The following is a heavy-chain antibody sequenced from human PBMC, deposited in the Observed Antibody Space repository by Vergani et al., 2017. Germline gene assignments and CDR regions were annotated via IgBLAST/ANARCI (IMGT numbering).Heavy chain of an antibody. V-gene: IGHV3-30*03. CDR3: ARGYHDFWSGRLNFLYYMDV. D-gene: IGHD3-3*01. J-gene: IGHJ6*03. CDR2: ISYDGDRR. Sequence: QVHLVESGGGVVQPGRSLTLSCVASGFSFRGHGMHWVRQAPGKWLEWVAMISYDGDRRDYGDFAKGRFTISRDSSKTVYLQMNSLRVEDTAMYFCARGYHDFWSGRLNFLYYMDVWGKGTTVTVSS. CDR1: GFSFRGHG.